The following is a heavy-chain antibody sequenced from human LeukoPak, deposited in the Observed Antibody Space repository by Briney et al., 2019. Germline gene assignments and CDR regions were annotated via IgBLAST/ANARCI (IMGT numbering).Heavy chain of an antibody. J-gene: IGHJ4*02. D-gene: IGHD1-26*01. V-gene: IGHV1-2*02. CDR3: ARAGPFYSGNYLGF. CDR2: INPNGGVT. CDR1: GYTFTGYY. Sequence: GASVKVSCQASGYTFTGYYIHWVRQAPGQGLEWMGWINPNGGVTKSPQKFQGRVTMTSDKSTSTVYMEVTRLTSDDTAVYYCARAGPFYSGNYLGFWGQGTLVTVSS.